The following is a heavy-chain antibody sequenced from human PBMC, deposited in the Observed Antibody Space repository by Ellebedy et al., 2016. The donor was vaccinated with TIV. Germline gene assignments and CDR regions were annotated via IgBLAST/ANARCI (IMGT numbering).Heavy chain of an antibody. D-gene: IGHD6-6*01. Sequence: AASVKVSCKTTEDTYAVSWVRQAPRQGLEWMGGIIPLLGATNYAETFQGRLTILADTSTNTADMELNSLTFEDTAMYFCAREGSSGEGSLDSWGQGTLVTVSS. CDR3: AREGSSGEGSLDS. CDR1: EDTYA. J-gene: IGHJ4*02. V-gene: IGHV1-69*10. CDR2: IIPLLGAT.